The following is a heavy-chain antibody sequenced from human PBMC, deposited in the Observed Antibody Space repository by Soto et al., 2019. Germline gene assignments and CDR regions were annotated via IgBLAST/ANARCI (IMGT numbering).Heavy chain of an antibody. CDR2: ISWDGGST. J-gene: IGHJ6*02. CDR1: GFTFDDYA. D-gene: IGHD6-6*01. V-gene: IGHV3-43D*04. CDR3: AKDRRPARPHYGMDV. Sequence: GGSLRLSCAASGFTFDDYAMHWVRQAPGKGLEWVSLISWDGGSTYYADSVKGRFTISRDNSKNSLYLQMNSLRAEDTALYYCAKDRRPARPHYGMDVWGQGTTVTVSS.